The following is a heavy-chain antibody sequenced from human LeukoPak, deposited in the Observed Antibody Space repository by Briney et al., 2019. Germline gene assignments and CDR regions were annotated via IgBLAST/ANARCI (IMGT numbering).Heavy chain of an antibody. CDR2: TSDDGSTK. V-gene: IGHV3-30-3*01. Sequence: GGSLRLSCAASGFTFSSYAMHWVRQAPGKGLQWLALTSDDGSTKYYADSVKGRFTISRDNSQNTLFLQMNSLRAEETAMYYCARAPGGFHGDYSPIAYWGQGTLVTVSS. CDR1: GFTFSSYA. J-gene: IGHJ4*02. CDR3: ARAPGGFHGDYSPIAY. D-gene: IGHD4-17*01.